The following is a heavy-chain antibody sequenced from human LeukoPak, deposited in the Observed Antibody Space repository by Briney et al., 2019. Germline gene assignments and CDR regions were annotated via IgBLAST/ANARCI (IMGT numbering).Heavy chain of an antibody. D-gene: IGHD1-26*01. J-gene: IGHJ4*02. CDR1: GFTFSSHG. V-gene: IGHV3-30*18. Sequence: GGSLRLSCAASGFTFSSHGMHWVRQAPGKGLEWVTVISYDGSDKYYADSVKGRFTISRDNSRNTLYLQMNSLRVEDTAVYYCAKEVGTFTLDYWGQGTLVTVSS. CDR2: ISYDGSDK. CDR3: AKEVGTFTLDY.